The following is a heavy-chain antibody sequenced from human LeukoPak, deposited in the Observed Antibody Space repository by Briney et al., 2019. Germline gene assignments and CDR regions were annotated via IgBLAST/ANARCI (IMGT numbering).Heavy chain of an antibody. Sequence: SETLSLTCTVSGGSISSYYWSWIRQPPGKGLEWIGYIYYSGSTNYNPSLKSRVTISVDTSKNQFSLKLSSVTAADTAVYYCAAQQVPAATHWGWFDPWGQGTLVTVSS. D-gene: IGHD2-2*01. CDR3: AAQQVPAATHWGWFDP. J-gene: IGHJ5*02. CDR2: IYYSGST. V-gene: IGHV4-59*01. CDR1: GGSISSYY.